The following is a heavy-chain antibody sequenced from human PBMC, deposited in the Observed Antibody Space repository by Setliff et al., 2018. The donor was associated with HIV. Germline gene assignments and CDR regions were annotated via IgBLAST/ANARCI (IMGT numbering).Heavy chain of an antibody. CDR3: ARGYYNFWSGYYDSRFPNPIDAFDF. D-gene: IGHD3-3*01. CDR2: ISAYNGNT. V-gene: IGHV1-18*01. J-gene: IGHJ3*01. Sequence: ASVKVSCKASGYTFSSYGISWVRQAPGQGVEWMGWISAYNGNTNYAQKLQGRVTMTTDKSTSTAYMELRSLRSDDTAVYYCARGYYNFWSGYYDSRFPNPIDAFDFWGQGTMVTVSS. CDR1: GYTFSSYG.